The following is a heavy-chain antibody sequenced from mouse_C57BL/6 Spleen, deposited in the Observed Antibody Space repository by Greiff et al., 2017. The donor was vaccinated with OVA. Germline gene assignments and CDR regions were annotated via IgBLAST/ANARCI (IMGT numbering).Heavy chain of an antibody. J-gene: IGHJ2*01. CDR2: IDPDNGGT. CDR3: TTYGNYDDY. D-gene: IGHD2-1*01. Sequence: DVKLVESGAELVRPGASVKLSCTASGFNITDDYMHWVKQRPEQGLEWIGWIDPDNGGTDYAAKFQGKATITADTSSHTAYLQLSSLTSEDTAVYYCTTYGNYDDYWGQGTTLTVSS. V-gene: IGHV14-4*01. CDR1: GFNITDDY.